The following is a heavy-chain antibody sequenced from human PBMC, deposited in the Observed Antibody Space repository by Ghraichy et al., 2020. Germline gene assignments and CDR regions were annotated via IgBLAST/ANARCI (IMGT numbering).Heavy chain of an antibody. V-gene: IGHV4-30-2*01. CDR3: ARIANWFDP. CDR2: IHQSGST. CDR1: GGSISSGDYS. Sequence: SETLSLTCAVSGGSISSGDYSWSWIRQPPGKGLEWIGSIHQSGSTYFNPSLKSRVTISIDKPKNQLSLKLSSVTAADTAVYYCARIANWFDPWGQGTLVTVSS. J-gene: IGHJ5*02.